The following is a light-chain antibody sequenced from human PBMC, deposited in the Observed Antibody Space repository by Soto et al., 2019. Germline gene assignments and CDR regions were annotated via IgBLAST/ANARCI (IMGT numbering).Light chain of an antibody. Sequence: EIVTTQSPATLSVSPGERATLSCRASQSVAGNLAWYQHKPGQAPRLLIYGVSTRATGIPARFSGSGSGTEFTLTISSLQSEDFAVYYCQQYNNWPPWTFGQGTKVDIK. V-gene: IGKV3-15*01. J-gene: IGKJ1*01. CDR1: QSVAGN. CDR3: QQYNNWPPWT. CDR2: GVS.